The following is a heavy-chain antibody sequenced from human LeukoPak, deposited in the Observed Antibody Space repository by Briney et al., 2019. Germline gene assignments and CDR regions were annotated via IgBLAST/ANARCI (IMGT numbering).Heavy chain of an antibody. CDR2: ISSSGTYV. D-gene: IGHD3-9*01. Sequence: GGSPRLSCAASGFTFSSYSMNWVRQAPGKGLEWISSISSSGTYVYYADSVKGRFTISRDNAKNSLSLQMNSLRADDAAVYYCARASSKQLAGYLPDGFDIWGQGTMVTVSS. J-gene: IGHJ3*02. V-gene: IGHV3-21*01. CDR3: ARASSKQLAGYLPDGFDI. CDR1: GFTFSSYS.